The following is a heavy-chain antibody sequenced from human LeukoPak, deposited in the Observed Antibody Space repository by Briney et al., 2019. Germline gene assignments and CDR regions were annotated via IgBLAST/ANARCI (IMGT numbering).Heavy chain of an antibody. V-gene: IGHV1-69*04. Sequence: ASVKVSCKASGGTFSNYAFSWARQAPGQGLEWMGRIIPIIGMANYAQKFQGRVTITADTSTNTAYMELRSLRSEGTAVYYCVRDSPVVGLGDYYYYYGFDVWGQGTTVTVSS. D-gene: IGHD3-22*01. J-gene: IGHJ6*02. CDR3: VRDSPVVGLGDYYYYYGFDV. CDR2: IIPIIGMA. CDR1: GGTFSNYA.